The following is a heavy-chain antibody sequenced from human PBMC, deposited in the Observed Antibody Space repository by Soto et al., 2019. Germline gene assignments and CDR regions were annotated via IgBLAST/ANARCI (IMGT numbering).Heavy chain of an antibody. D-gene: IGHD6-6*01. Sequence: GGSLSLSCAASGFTFSDHYMAWFRQSPERGLEWLAYISHRSLTIYHARSVKDRFTISRDDATDSLYLQMNSLRVEDTAVYFCGRGGGSSTFDYWGQGPVVTVSS. CDR3: GRGGGSSTFDY. J-gene: IGHJ4*02. CDR1: GFTFSDHY. V-gene: IGHV3-11*01. CDR2: ISHRSLTI.